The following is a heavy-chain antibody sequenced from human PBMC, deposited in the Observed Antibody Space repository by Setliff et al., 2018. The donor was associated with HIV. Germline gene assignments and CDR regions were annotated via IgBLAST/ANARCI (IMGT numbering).Heavy chain of an antibody. V-gene: IGHV4-59*01. CDR2: IYYSGGA. D-gene: IGHD6-19*01. J-gene: IGHJ6*03. Sequence: SETLSLTCTVSGGSLTNYYWTWIRKPPGKGLEWIGYIYYSGGANYNPSLKSRITMSVDRSKNQFSLKLSAVTAADTAVYYCARLGDNSGYYYYYYMDVWGKGTTVTVSS. CDR1: GGSLTNYY. CDR3: ARLGDNSGYYYYYYMDV.